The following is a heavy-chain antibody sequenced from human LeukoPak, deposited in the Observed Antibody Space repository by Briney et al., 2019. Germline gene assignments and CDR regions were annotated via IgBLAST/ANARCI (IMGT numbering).Heavy chain of an antibody. V-gene: IGHV1-69*01. Sequence: SVKVSCKASGGTFSSYAISWVRQAPGQGLECMGGIIPIFGTANYAQKFQGRVTITADESTSTAYMELSSLRSEDTAVYYCAREGNYYGSGSYYSWFDPWGQGTLVTVSS. CDR1: GGTFSSYA. CDR2: IIPIFGTA. CDR3: AREGNYYGSGSYYSWFDP. J-gene: IGHJ5*02. D-gene: IGHD3-10*01.